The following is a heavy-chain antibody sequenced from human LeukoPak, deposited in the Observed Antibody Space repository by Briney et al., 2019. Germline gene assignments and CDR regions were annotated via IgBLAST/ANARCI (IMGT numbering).Heavy chain of an antibody. V-gene: IGHV3-64D*08. CDR2: ITGNAENT. J-gene: IGHJ4*02. Sequence: GGSLRLSCSASGFTFSSYAIHWVRQAPGKGLEYVSAITGNAENTHYADSVKGRFTISRDNSKNTLYLQMSSLRGEDAAVYYCVNGVLRAETYCKHWGQGTLVTVSS. CDR1: GFTFSSYA. CDR3: VNGVLRAETYCKH. D-gene: IGHD3-10*02.